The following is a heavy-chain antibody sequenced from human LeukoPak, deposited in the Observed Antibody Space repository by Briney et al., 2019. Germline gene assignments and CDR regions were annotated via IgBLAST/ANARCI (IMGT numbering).Heavy chain of an antibody. CDR3: ARSDTALVVNFDY. D-gene: IGHD5-18*01. J-gene: IGHJ4*02. Sequence: GASVKVSCKASGYTFTGYYIHWVRQAPGQGLEWMGIINPSGGSTSYAQKFQGRVTMTRDMSTSTVYMELSSLRSEDTAVYYCARSDTALVVNFDYWGQGTLATVSS. V-gene: IGHV1-46*01. CDR1: GYTFTGYY. CDR2: INPSGGST.